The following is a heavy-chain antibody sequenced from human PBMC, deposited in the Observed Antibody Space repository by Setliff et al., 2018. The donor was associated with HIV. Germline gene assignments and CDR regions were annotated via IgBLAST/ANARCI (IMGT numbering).Heavy chain of an antibody. CDR1: GYPFSGYG. J-gene: IGHJ6*03. V-gene: IGHV1-24*01. D-gene: IGHD6-19*01. CDR3: ARDEQWPYLYYMDV. Sequence: ASVKVSCKASGYPFSGYGISWVRQAPGQGLEWMGGSDPEDGNKMYAQKLQGRVTMTEDTSTDTAYMELSSLRSEDTAVYYCARDEQWPYLYYMDVWGKGTTVTVSS. CDR2: SDPEDGNK.